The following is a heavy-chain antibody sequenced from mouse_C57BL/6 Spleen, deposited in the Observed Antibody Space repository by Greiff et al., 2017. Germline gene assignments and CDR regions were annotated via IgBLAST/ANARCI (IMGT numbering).Heavy chain of an antibody. J-gene: IGHJ2*01. CDR2: IRSKSSNYAT. CDR1: GFTFNTYA. CDR3: VRAHWYGSSEDYFDY. Sequence: DVQLVESGGGLVQPKGSLKLSCAASGFTFNTYAMHWVRQAPGKGLEWVARIRSKSSNYATYYADSVKDRFTISRDDSQSMLYLQMNNLKTEDTAMYYCVRAHWYGSSEDYFDYWGQGTTLTVSS. D-gene: IGHD1-1*01. V-gene: IGHV10-3*01.